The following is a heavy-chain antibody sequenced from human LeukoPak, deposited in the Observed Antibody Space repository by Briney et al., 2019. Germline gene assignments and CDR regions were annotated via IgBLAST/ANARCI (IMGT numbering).Heavy chain of an antibody. J-gene: IGHJ6*03. CDR1: GFIFSSYV. CDR3: AKDGGVTAPYYMDV. Sequence: GGSLRLSCAASGFIFSSYVMNWVRQAPGKGLEWVSGISGSGSRTYYADSVKGRFTISRDIPKNTLYLQMNSLRAEDTAVYYCAKDGGVTAPYYMDVWGKGTTVTVSS. D-gene: IGHD2-21*02. V-gene: IGHV3-23*01. CDR2: ISGSGSRT.